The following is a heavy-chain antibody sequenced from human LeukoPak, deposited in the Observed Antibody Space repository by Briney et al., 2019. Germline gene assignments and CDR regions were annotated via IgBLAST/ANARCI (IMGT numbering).Heavy chain of an antibody. CDR2: IDYSGGST. CDR1: GFTLSSYE. CDR3: AKTGNPATGDY. Sequence: GGSLRLSCTASGFTLSSYEMSWIRQAPGKGLEWVSSIDYSGGSTYYADSVKGRFTISRDNSKNTLYLQMNSLRAEDTAVYYCAKTGNPATGDYWGQGTLVTVSS. V-gene: IGHV3-23*01. J-gene: IGHJ4*02. D-gene: IGHD1-1*01.